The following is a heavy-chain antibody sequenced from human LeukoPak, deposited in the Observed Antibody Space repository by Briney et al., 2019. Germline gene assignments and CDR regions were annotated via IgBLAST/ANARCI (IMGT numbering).Heavy chain of an antibody. CDR1: GGSVSSGSSY. Sequence: SETLSLTCSVPGGSVSSGSSYWSWIRQPPGNGLEWLGYIYYKGSTNYNPSLKTQVPISVDTAKTQFSLKLSSVTAADTAVYYCARSLKPAVAPVGVWGKGTTVTVSS. CDR2: IYYKGST. CDR3: ARSLKPAVAPVGV. D-gene: IGHD6-13*01. J-gene: IGHJ6*04. V-gene: IGHV4-61*01.